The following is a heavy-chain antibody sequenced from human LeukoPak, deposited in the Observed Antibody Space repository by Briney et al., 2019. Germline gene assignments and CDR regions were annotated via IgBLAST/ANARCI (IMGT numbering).Heavy chain of an antibody. D-gene: IGHD3-16*01. CDR1: GGSISSYY. J-gene: IGHJ6*02. CDR2: IYYSGST. Sequence: SETLSLTCTVSGGSISSYYWSWIRQPPGKGLEWIGYIYYSGSTNYNPSLKSRVTISVDTSKNQFSLKLSSVTAADTAVCYCARAGAVKDYYYGMDVWGQGTTVTVSS. V-gene: IGHV4-59*01. CDR3: ARAGAVKDYYYGMDV.